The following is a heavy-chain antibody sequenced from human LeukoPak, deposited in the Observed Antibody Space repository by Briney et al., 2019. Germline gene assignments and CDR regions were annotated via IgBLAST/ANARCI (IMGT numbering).Heavy chain of an antibody. J-gene: IGHJ4*02. CDR2: IVVGSGDT. CDR3: AADLACTSTRCYPFNFDY. D-gene: IGHD2-2*01. CDR1: GFAFSNSA. V-gene: IGHV1-58*01. Sequence: SVKVSCKASGFAFSNSALQWVRQARGQRLEWIGWIVVGSGDTNYAQKFQERVTITRDMSTSQAYMEVSSLGSEDTAVYFCAADLACTSTRCYPFNFDYWGQGTLVTVSS.